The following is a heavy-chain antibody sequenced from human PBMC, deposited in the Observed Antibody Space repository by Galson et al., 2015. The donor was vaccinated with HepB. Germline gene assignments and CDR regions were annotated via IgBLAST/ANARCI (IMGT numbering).Heavy chain of an antibody. CDR1: GDSVSSNSAA. CDR3: ARDRVEYYYRSGLGLDP. Sequence: CAISGDSVSSNSAAWNWIRQSPSRGLEWLGRTYYRSKWYNDYAVSVKSRITINPDTSKNQFSLQLSSVTPEDTAVYYCARDRVEYYYRSGLGLDPWGQGTLVTVSS. CDR2: TYYRSKWYN. D-gene: IGHD3-10*01. J-gene: IGHJ5*02. V-gene: IGHV6-1*01.